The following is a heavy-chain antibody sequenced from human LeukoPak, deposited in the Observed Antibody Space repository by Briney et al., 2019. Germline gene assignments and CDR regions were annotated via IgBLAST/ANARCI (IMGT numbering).Heavy chain of an antibody. D-gene: IGHD3-22*01. J-gene: IGHJ4*02. CDR3: ARLKTKYYYDSSGQRGVYYFDY. CDR2: NYWNDDK. V-gene: IGHV2-5*01. Sequence: SGPTLVNPTQTLTLTCTFSGFSFSTRGVGVGWIRQPPGKALEWLSLNYWNDDKCYSPSLKSRLTITKDTSKNQVVLTMTNMDPVDTATYYCARLKTKYYYDSSGQRGVYYFDYWGQGTLVTVSS. CDR1: GFSFSTRGVG.